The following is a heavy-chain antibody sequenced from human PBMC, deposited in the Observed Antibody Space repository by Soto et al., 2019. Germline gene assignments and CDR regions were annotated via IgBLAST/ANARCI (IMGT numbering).Heavy chain of an antibody. CDR2: TYYRSKWYY. V-gene: IGHV6-1*01. CDR3: ARGEQYRGRIFDY. J-gene: IGHJ4*01. Sequence: QVQLQQSGPGLVKPSQTLSLTCAITGDSVSSNSAGWSWVRQSPSRGLEWLGRTYYRSKWYYEYAVSVRGLITTNPDTSKNQPSLQLHSVTPEEKAVYFCARGEQYRGRIFDYWGQGTLVTVSS. D-gene: IGHD1-26*01. CDR1: GDSVSSNSAG.